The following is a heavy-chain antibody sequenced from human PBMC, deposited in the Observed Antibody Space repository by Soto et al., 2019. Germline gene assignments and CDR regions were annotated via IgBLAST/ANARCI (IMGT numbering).Heavy chain of an antibody. V-gene: IGHV4-39*01. Sequence: SETLSLTCTVSGGSISSSSYYWGWIRQPPGKGLEWIGSIYYSGSTYYNPSLKSRVTISVDTSKNQFSLKLSSVTAADTAVYYCARLYCSGGSCYWGIANHAFDIWGQGTMVTVSS. CDR3: ARLYCSGGSCYWGIANHAFDI. D-gene: IGHD2-15*01. J-gene: IGHJ3*02. CDR2: IYYSGST. CDR1: GGSISSSSYY.